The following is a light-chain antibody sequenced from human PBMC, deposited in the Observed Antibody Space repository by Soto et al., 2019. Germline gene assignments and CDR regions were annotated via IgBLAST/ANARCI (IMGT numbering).Light chain of an antibody. CDR2: GAS. CDR3: QQYSSSPPSWT. J-gene: IGKJ1*01. Sequence: VLTQSPGTLSLSPGERATLSCRARQSVSSSYLAWYQQKPGQAPSLLIYGASSRATGIPDRFSGSGSGTDFTLTISRLETEGFAVYYCQQYSSSPPSWTLGQGTTVEIK. V-gene: IGKV3-20*01. CDR1: QSVSSSY.